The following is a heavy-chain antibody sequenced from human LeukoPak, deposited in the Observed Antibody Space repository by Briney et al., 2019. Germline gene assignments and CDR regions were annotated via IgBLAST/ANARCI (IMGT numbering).Heavy chain of an antibody. D-gene: IGHD3-10*01. CDR1: GFTFTSYA. Sequence: GASLRLSCAASGFTFTSYAMTWVRQAPGKGLEWVSAISGGRASTYYADPLKGRFTISRDNSKNTLYLQMSSLRAEDTAVDYCAKARVRGVILPFVYWGQGALVAVCS. CDR2: ISGGRAST. V-gene: IGHV3-23*01. J-gene: IGHJ4*02. CDR3: AKARVRGVILPFVY.